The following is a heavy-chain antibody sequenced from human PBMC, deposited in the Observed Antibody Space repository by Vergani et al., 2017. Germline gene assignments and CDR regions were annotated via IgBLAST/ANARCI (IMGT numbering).Heavy chain of an antibody. CDR1: GFTFSSYA. CDR3: AKDSLYCSSTSCYYYFDY. V-gene: IGHV3-23*03. D-gene: IGHD2-2*01. J-gene: IGHJ4*02. CDR2: IYSGGSST. Sequence: EVQLLESGGGLVQPGGSLRLSCAASGFTFSSYAMSWVRQAPGKGLEWVSVIYSGGSSTYYADSVKGRFTISRDNSKNTLYLQMNSLRAEDTAVYYCAKDSLYCSSTSCYYYFDYWGQGTLVTVSS.